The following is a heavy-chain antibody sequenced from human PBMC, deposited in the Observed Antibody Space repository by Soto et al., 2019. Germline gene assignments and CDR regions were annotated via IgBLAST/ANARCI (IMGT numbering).Heavy chain of an antibody. CDR3: AKAYFVWSSEQPYYFDY. CDR1: GFTFSNYA. V-gene: IGHV3-23*01. CDR2: ISGSGGRS. D-gene: IGHD3-16*01. J-gene: IGHJ4*02. Sequence: EVQLLDSGGGLVQPGGSLRLSCAASGFTFSNYATTWVRQGPGKGLEWVSGISGSGGRSYYADSVKGRFTISRDNSKSTSYLQMNSLRAEDTAVYYCAKAYFVWSSEQPYYFDYWGQGTLVTVSS.